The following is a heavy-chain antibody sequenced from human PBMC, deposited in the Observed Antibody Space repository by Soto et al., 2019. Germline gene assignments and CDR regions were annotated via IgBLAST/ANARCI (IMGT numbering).Heavy chain of an antibody. V-gene: IGHV3-33*01. CDR3: ARDFAYYDFWSGYLRYYYYGMDV. D-gene: IGHD3-3*01. CDR1: GFTFSSYG. J-gene: IGHJ6*02. Sequence: GGSLRLSCAASGFTFSSYGMHWVRQAPGKGLEWVAVIWYDGSNKYYADSVKGRFTISRDNSKNTLYLQMNSLRAEDTAVYYCARDFAYYDFWSGYLRYYYYGMDVWGQGTTVTVSS. CDR2: IWYDGSNK.